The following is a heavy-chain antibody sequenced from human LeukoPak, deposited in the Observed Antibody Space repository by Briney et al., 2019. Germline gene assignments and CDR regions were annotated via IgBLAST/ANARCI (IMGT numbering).Heavy chain of an antibody. CDR3: ARHYTGRGGKFDP. CDR1: GFTVSSNY. Sequence: PGGSLRLSCAASGFTVSSNYMSWVRQAPGKGLEWVSVIYSGGSTYYADSVKGRFSISRDNSKNTLYLQMNSLRAEDTAVCYCARHYTGRGGKFDPWGQGTLVTVSS. D-gene: IGHD3-16*01. J-gene: IGHJ5*02. V-gene: IGHV3-66*04. CDR2: IYSGGST.